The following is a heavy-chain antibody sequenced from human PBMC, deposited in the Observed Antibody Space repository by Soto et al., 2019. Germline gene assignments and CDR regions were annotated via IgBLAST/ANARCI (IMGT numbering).Heavy chain of an antibody. V-gene: IGHV3-72*01. CDR2: IGNKAGNYIT. CDR1: TLASSDQY. CDR3: ARLTGIPEIAPLEEDN. D-gene: IGHD1-1*01. J-gene: IGHJ4*02. Sequence: QLVQSGGGLVQPGGSRRLSCVDSTLASSDQYMDWVRQAPGKGLEWVGRIGNKAGNYITEYAASVRGRFTISRDNAKNTLYLEMHGLRGEDTAVYYCARLTGIPEIAPLEEDNWGQGTLVTVSS.